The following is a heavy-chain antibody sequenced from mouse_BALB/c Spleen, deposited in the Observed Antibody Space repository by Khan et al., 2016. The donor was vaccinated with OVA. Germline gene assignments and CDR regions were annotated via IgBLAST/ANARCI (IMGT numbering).Heavy chain of an antibody. CDR3: ASGGYWYFDV. CDR2: INTYTGEP. Sequence: QIQLVQSGPQLKKPGETVKISCKASGYTFTNYGMNWVKQAPGKGLKWMGWINTYTGEPTYADDFKGRFAFSLETSASTAYLQINNPKNEDTATYFCASGGYWYFDVWGAGTTVTVSS. D-gene: IGHD1-1*02. J-gene: IGHJ1*01. CDR1: GYTFTNYG. V-gene: IGHV9-3-1*01.